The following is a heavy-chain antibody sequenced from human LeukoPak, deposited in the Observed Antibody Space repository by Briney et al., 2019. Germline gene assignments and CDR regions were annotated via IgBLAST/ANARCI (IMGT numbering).Heavy chain of an antibody. J-gene: IGHJ4*02. V-gene: IGHV3-15*01. CDR3: TTDLGDYGDYVRC. Sequence: GGSLRLSCAASGFTFSNAWMSWVRQAPGKGLEWVGRIKSDGGTTDYAATAKGRFTISRDDSKNTLYLQMNSLKAEDTAVYYCTTDLGDYGDYVRCWSQGILVTVSS. CDR1: GFTFSNAW. D-gene: IGHD4-17*01. CDR2: IKSDGGTT.